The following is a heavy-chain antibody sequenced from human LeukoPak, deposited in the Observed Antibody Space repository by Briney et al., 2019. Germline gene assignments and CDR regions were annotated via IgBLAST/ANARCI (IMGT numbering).Heavy chain of an antibody. D-gene: IGHD3-10*01. CDR2: ISSSSSTI. CDR1: GFTFSSYS. Sequence: GGSLRLSCAASGFTFSSYSMSWVRQAPGKGLEWVSYISSSSSTIYYADSVKGRFTISRDNAKNSLYLQMNSLRAEDTAVYYCARGSYYADYWGQGTLVTVSS. J-gene: IGHJ4*02. CDR3: ARGSYYADY. V-gene: IGHV3-48*01.